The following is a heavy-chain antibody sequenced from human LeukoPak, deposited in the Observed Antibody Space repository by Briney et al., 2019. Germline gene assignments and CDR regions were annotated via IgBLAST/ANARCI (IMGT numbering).Heavy chain of an antibody. V-gene: IGHV3-38-3*01. D-gene: IGHD6-13*01. CDR2: ISGGST. CDR3: AKVGGYSSPQGYFDL. CDR1: GFTVSSNE. Sequence: GGSLRLSCAASGFTVSSNEMSRVRQAPGKGLERVSSISGGSTYYADSRKGRFTISRDNSKNTLYLQMNSLRAEDTAVYYCAKVGGYSSPQGYFDLWGRGTLVTVSS. J-gene: IGHJ2*01.